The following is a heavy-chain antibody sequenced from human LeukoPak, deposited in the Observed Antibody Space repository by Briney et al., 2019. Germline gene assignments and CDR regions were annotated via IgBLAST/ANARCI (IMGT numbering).Heavy chain of an antibody. D-gene: IGHD2-2*01. J-gene: IGHJ4*02. CDR1: GGTFSSYG. V-gene: IGHV1-18*01. CDR2: ISAYNGNT. CDR3: ARSPAAIAENDY. Sequence: EASVKVSCKASGGTFSSYGISWVRQAPGQGLEWMGWISAYNGNTNYAQKLQGRVTMTTDTSTSTAYMELRSLRSDDTAVYYCARSPAAIAENDYWGQGTLVTVSS.